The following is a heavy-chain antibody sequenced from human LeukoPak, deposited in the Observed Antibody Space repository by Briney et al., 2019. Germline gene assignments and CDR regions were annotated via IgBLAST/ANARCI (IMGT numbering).Heavy chain of an antibody. J-gene: IGHJ6*03. CDR2: ISSSGSTI. CDR3: ARYDYYYYMDV. V-gene: IGHV3-48*04. Sequence: GGSLRLSCAASGFTFSTYGMSWVRQAPGKGLEWVSYISSSGSTIYYADSVKGRFTISRDNAKNSLYLQMNSLRAEDTAVYYCARYDYYYYMDVWGKGTTVTVSS. CDR1: GFTFSTYG.